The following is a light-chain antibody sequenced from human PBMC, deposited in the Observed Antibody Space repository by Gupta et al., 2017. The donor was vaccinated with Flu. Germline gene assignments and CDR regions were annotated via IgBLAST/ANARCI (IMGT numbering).Light chain of an antibody. Sequence: SSALTQAPSVSVSPGQTAKITCSGDDLGQKYVCWYQQKSGQSLLLVIYQDAKRPAGIPGRFSGSNSATIATMTMSDTQIMDDDYYYCQVWVGDTGVFGTGTKFTV. CDR3: QVWVGDTGV. J-gene: IGLJ1*01. CDR2: QDA. CDR1: DLGQKY. V-gene: IGLV3-1*01.